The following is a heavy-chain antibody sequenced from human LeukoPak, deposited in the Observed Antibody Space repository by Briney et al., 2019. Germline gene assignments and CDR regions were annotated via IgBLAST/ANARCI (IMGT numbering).Heavy chain of an antibody. CDR2: ISAYNGNT. D-gene: IGHD5-18*01. Sequence: ASVKVSCKASGYTFTGYGISWVRQAPGQGLEWMGWISAYNGNTNYAQKLQGRVTITTDTSTSTAYMELRSLSSDDTAVYSCARDDPYSYGYDAFDIWGQGKMVTVSS. CDR1: GYTFTGYG. CDR3: ARDDPYSYGYDAFDI. J-gene: IGHJ3*02. V-gene: IGHV1-18*01.